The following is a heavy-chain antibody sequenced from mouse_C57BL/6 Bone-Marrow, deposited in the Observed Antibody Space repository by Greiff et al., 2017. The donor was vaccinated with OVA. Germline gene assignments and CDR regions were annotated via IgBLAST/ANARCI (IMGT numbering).Heavy chain of an antibody. Sequence: EVQLQQSGAELVRPGASVKLSCTASGFNIKDDYMHWVKQRPEQGLEWIGWIDPENGDTEYASKFQGKATITADTSSNTAYLQLSSLTSEDTAVYYCTTWGFITTVVDYWGQGTTLTVSS. V-gene: IGHV14-4*01. CDR3: TTWGFITTVVDY. CDR2: IDPENGDT. CDR1: GFNIKDDY. D-gene: IGHD1-1*01. J-gene: IGHJ2*01.